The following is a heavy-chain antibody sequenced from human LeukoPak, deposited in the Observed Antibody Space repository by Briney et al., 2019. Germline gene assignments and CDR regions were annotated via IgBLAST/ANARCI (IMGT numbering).Heavy chain of an antibody. D-gene: IGHD2-15*01. CDR2: IYYSGST. CDR1: GGSISSYS. J-gene: IGHJ4*02. Sequence: PSETLSLTCTVSGGSISSYSWSWIRQPPGKGLEWIGYIYYSGSTNYDPSLKSRVTISIDTSKNQFSLKLSSVIAADTAVYYCATHPPKLCTGGSCSDYWGQGTLVTVSS. V-gene: IGHV4-59*01. CDR3: ATHPPKLCTGGSCSDY.